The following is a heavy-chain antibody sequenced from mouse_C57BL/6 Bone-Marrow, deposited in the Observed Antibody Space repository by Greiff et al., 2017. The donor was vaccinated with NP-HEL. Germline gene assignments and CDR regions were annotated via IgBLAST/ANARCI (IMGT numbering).Heavy chain of an antibody. Sequence: VKLQQPGAELVKPGASVKMSCKASGYTFTSYWITWVKQRPGQGLEWIGDIYPGSGSTNYNEKFKSKATLTVDTSSSTAYMQLSSLTSEDSAVYYCARDITTVVGDYWGQGTTLTVSS. CDR3: ARDITTVVGDY. J-gene: IGHJ2*01. D-gene: IGHD1-1*01. V-gene: IGHV1-55*01. CDR2: IYPGSGST. CDR1: GYTFTSYW.